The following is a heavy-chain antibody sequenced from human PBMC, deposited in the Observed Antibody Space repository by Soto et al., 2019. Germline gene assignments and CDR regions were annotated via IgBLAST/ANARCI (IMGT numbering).Heavy chain of an antibody. CDR3: AREVGYYSATRRNLYFDY. Sequence: SETLSLTCAVSGGSFSGYYWGWVRQTPGKGLEWIGDINHTGGSNYNPSLKSRVMISVGTAKTQFSLNVTSVTAADTAVYYCAREVGYYSATRRNLYFDYWGPGTLVTVSS. V-gene: IGHV4-34*01. D-gene: IGHD2-2*01. CDR1: GGSFSGYY. CDR2: INHTGGS. J-gene: IGHJ4*02.